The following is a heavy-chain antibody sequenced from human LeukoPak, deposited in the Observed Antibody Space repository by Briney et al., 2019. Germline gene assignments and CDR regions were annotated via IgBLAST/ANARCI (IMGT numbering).Heavy chain of an antibody. V-gene: IGHV3-74*01. CDR1: GFTFSNYW. CDR3: ARSNQADDY. J-gene: IGHJ4*02. CDR2: INPGGSST. Sequence: GGSLRLSCAASGFTFSNYWLHWVRQVPGKGLVWVSRINPGGSSTTYADSVKGRFTISRDDAKNTLYLQMNSLRAEDTAVYYCARSNQADDYWGQGTLVTVSS. D-gene: IGHD4-11*01.